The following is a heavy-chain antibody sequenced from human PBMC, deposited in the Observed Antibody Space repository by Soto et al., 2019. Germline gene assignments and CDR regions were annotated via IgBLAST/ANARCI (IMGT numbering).Heavy chain of an antibody. J-gene: IGHJ5*02. V-gene: IGHV4-59*08. Sequence: PSENLSLTCTVSGDAVSSYSWNWIRKPPGRGLEWIGYIYYSGRANYNPSINSRVTISVDTSKNESSLNVGYVTGADKALYYRARRRHIYRTNPQPSWSDPSRQVYLVTVSA. CDR3: ARRRHIYRTNPQPSWSDP. D-gene: IGHD1-7*01. CDR1: GDAVSSYS. CDR2: IYYSGRA.